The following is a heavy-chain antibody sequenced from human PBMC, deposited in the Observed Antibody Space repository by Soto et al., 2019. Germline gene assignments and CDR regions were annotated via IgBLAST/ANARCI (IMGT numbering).Heavy chain of an antibody. CDR1: GFSLTTSGVG. V-gene: IGHV2-5*02. D-gene: IGHD3-9*01. J-gene: IGHJ4*02. Sequence: QITLKESGPTLVKPTQTLTLTCTFSGFSLTTSGVGVGWIRQPPGKALEWLALLYWDDDNQYSPSLRNRLTRTKDTSKNQVVRTRTNMDPVDTATYYCAHGGGWLLDYWGQGTLVTVSS. CDR2: LYWDDDN. CDR3: AHGGGWLLDY.